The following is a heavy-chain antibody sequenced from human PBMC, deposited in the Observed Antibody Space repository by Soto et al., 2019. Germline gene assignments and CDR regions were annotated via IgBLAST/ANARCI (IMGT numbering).Heavy chain of an antibody. Sequence: EVQLVESGGGLVQPGGSLRLSCAASGFTFSDYWMNWVRQAPGKGLVWVSRIDIDGSSTSYADSVKGRFTISRDNAKNTLYLQMNSLRAEDTAVYYCAKSNWFDPWGQGTLVTVSS. CDR2: IDIDGSST. V-gene: IGHV3-74*01. CDR3: AKSNWFDP. J-gene: IGHJ5*02. CDR1: GFTFSDYW.